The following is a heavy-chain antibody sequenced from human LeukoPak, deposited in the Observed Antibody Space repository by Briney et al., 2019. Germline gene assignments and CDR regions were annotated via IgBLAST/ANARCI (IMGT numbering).Heavy chain of an antibody. D-gene: IGHD6-19*01. V-gene: IGHV4-39*01. Sequence: SETLSLTCTVSGGSISSSSYYWGWIRQPPGKGLEWIGSIYSSGSTYYNPSLKSRVTISVDTSKNQFSLKLSSVTAADTAVYYCATLADSSTDYWGQGTLVTVSS. J-gene: IGHJ4*02. CDR3: ATLADSSTDY. CDR1: GGSISSSSYY. CDR2: IYSSGST.